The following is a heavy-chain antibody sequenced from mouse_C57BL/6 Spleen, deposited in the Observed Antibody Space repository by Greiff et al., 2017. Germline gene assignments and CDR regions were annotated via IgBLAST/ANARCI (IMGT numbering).Heavy chain of an antibody. CDR3: ARRVYYGSRGYCDV. J-gene: IGHJ1*03. Sequence: QVQLKESGAELVKPGASVKISCKASGYAFSSYWMNWVKQRPGKGLEWIGQIYPGDGDTNYNGKFKGKATMTADKSSSTAYMQLSSLTSEDSAVYFCARRVYYGSRGYCDVWGTGTTVTVSS. CDR2: IYPGDGDT. D-gene: IGHD1-1*01. CDR1: GYAFSSYW. V-gene: IGHV1-80*01.